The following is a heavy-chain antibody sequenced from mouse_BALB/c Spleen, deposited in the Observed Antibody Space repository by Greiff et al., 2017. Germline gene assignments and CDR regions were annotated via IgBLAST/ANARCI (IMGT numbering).Heavy chain of an antibody. CDR1: GYTFTSYW. Sequence: VQLHQPGAELVRPGASVKLSCKASGYTFTSYWINWVKQRPGQGLEWIGNIYPSDSYTNYNQKFKDKATLTVDKSSSTAYMQLSSPTSEDSAVYYCTREDYGSRGGFAYWGQGTLVTVSA. D-gene: IGHD1-1*01. CDR2: IYPSDSYT. J-gene: IGHJ3*01. CDR3: TREDYGSRGGFAY. V-gene: IGHV1-69*02.